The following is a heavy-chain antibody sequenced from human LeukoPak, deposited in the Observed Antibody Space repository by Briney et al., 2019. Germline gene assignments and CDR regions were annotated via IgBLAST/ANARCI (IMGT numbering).Heavy chain of an antibody. Sequence: GASVKVSFKASGYTFNKHGITWVRQAPGQGLEWMGLISAYNGDTKYGQRFQGRVTLLTDTTASTAYMELRSLRSDDTAVYYCARDPSNTSGWSPYFDYWGQGALVTVSS. D-gene: IGHD6-19*01. J-gene: IGHJ4*02. CDR2: ISAYNGDT. V-gene: IGHV1-18*04. CDR3: ARDPSNTSGWSPYFDY. CDR1: GYTFNKHG.